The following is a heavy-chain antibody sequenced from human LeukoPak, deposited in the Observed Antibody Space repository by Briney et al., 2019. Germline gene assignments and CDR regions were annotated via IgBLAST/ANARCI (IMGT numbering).Heavy chain of an antibody. CDR2: MYPGDSDT. CDR1: GYSFTNYW. CDR3: ARRESSGSIDY. J-gene: IGHJ4*02. Sequence: GESLKISCKGSGYSFTNYWIGWARQVPGKGLEWMGIMYPGDSDTRYSPSFQGQVTISADKSISTAYLQWSSLKASDTAFYYCARRESSGSIDYWGQGTLVTVSS. V-gene: IGHV5-51*01. D-gene: IGHD6-19*01.